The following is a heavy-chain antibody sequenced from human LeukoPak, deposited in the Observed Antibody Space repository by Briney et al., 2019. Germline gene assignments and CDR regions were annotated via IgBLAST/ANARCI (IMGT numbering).Heavy chain of an antibody. Sequence: SETLSLTCTVSGGSIRSYYWSWIRQPPGKGLEWIGYIYYSGSTHYNPSLKSRVTISLDTSKNQFSVKLSSVTAADTAVYYCAGYGDPYYFDYWGQGTLVTVSS. V-gene: IGHV4-59*08. CDR3: AGYGDPYYFDY. CDR2: IYYSGST. D-gene: IGHD4-17*01. CDR1: GGSIRSYY. J-gene: IGHJ4*02.